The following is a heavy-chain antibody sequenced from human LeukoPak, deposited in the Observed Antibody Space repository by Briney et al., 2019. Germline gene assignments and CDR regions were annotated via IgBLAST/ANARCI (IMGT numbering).Heavy chain of an antibody. CDR2: IYYSGST. V-gene: IGHV4-59*01. D-gene: IGHD3-22*01. Sequence: SETLSLTCAVYGGSFSGYYWSWIRQPPGKGLEWIGYIYYSGSTNYNPSLKSRVTISVDTSKNQFSLKLSSVTAADTAVYYCARVREDYYDSSGPSDAFDIWGQGTMVTVSS. CDR3: ARVREDYYDSSGPSDAFDI. CDR1: GGSFSGYY. J-gene: IGHJ3*02.